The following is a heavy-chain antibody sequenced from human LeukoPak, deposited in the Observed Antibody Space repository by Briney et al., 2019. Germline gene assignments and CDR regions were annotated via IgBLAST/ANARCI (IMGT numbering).Heavy chain of an antibody. V-gene: IGHV1-2*02. CDR1: GYTFTGYY. CDR2: ISPNTGET. Sequence: ASVKVSCKASGYTFTGYYMHWVRQAPGQGLEWMGWISPNTGETNSAQKFQGRVTMTRDTTINTAYMELTRLTSDDTAVYYWASSPKYSSPPPFDSGGQGTLVTVS. J-gene: IGHJ4*02. CDR3: ASSPKYSSPPPFDS. D-gene: IGHD4-11*01.